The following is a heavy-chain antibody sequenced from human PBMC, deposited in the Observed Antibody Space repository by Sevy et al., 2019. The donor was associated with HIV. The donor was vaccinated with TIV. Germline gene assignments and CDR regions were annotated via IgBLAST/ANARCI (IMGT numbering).Heavy chain of an antibody. CDR1: GFTFDDYA. V-gene: IGHV3-49*03. D-gene: IGHD2-15*01. CDR3: SRALATADTPEYYFDY. CDR2: ITRNSYEAYGGTR. J-gene: IGHJ4*02. Sequence: GGSLRLSCTASGFTFDDYAMSWFRQAPGKGLEWVAFITRNSYEAYGGTREYAASVKGRFTISRDDSKSIAYLQMNSLKTEDTAMYYCSRALATADTPEYYFDYWGQGTLVTVSS.